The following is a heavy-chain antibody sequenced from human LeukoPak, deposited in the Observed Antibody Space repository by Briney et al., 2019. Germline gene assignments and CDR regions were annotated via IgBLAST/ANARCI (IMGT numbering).Heavy chain of an antibody. Sequence: PGGSLRLSCAASGFTLSRYGMNWVRQAPGKGLVWVSRINSEGSSTTYADSVKGRFTTSRDNAKNTLILQMNSLRAEDTAVYYCARDYYSRFDYWGQGTLVTVSS. D-gene: IGHD3-22*01. V-gene: IGHV3-74*01. CDR1: GFTLSRYG. J-gene: IGHJ4*02. CDR2: INSEGSST. CDR3: ARDYYSRFDY.